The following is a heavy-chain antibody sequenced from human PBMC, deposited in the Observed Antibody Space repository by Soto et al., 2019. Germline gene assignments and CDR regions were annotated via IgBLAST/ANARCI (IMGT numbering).Heavy chain of an antibody. CDR1: GGTFSSYA. Sequence: QVQLVQSGAEVKKPGSSVKVSCKASGGTFSSYAISWVRQAPGQGLEWMGGIIPIFGTANYAQKFQGRVTITADESTSTAYMELSSLRSEDTAVYYCATPTSDTATYYYDGMDVWGQGTTVTVSS. CDR3: ATPTSDTATYYYDGMDV. J-gene: IGHJ6*02. CDR2: IIPIFGTA. V-gene: IGHV1-69*01. D-gene: IGHD5-18*01.